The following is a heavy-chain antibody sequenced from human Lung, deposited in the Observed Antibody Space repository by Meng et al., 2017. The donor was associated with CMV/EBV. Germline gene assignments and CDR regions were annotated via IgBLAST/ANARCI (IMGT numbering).Heavy chain of an antibody. Sequence: SXTXSLXCAVYGWSFSGYYWSWIRQPPGKGLEWIGEINHSGSTNYNPSLKSRVTISVDESTNQFSLKLSSVTAADTAVYYCARSNIVVVVAATLGYYYYGMDVWXKGTXVTVSS. V-gene: IGHV4-34*01. J-gene: IGHJ6*04. CDR2: INHSGST. CDR1: GWSFSGYY. CDR3: ARSNIVVVVAATLGYYYYGMDV. D-gene: IGHD2-15*01.